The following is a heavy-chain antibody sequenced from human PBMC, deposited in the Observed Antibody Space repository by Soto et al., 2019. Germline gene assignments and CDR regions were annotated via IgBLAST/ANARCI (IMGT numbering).Heavy chain of an antibody. CDR3: AGTYYYDSSGYYPLDY. Sequence: SETLSLTCTVSGGSISSYYWSWIRQPPGKGLEWIGYFYYSGSTNYNPSLKSRVTISVDTSKNQFSLKLSSVTAADTAVYYCAGTYYYDSSGYYPLDYWGQGTLVTVSS. V-gene: IGHV4-59*08. CDR1: GGSISSYY. CDR2: FYYSGST. D-gene: IGHD3-22*01. J-gene: IGHJ4*02.